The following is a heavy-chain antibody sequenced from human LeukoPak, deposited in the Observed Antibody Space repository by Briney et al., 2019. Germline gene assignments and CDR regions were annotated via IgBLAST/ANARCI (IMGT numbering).Heavy chain of an antibody. CDR2: IRYDGSNK. V-gene: IGHV3-30*02. J-gene: IGHJ4*02. CDR3: AKDRYYDSSAQDY. Sequence: GGSLRLSCAASGFTFSSHAMHWVRQAPGKGLEWVAFIRYDGSNKYYADSVKGRFTISRDNSKNTLYLQMNSLRAEDTAVYYCAKDRYYDSSAQDYWGQGTLVTVSS. CDR1: GFTFSSHA. D-gene: IGHD3-22*01.